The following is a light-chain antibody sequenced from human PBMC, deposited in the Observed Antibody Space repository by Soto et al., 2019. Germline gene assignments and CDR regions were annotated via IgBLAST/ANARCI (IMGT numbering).Light chain of an antibody. CDR2: AAS. CDR1: QSISNS. V-gene: IGKV1-39*01. CDR3: QQSYSSPQMYT. J-gene: IGKJ2*01. Sequence: DIQMTQSPSSLSASVGDRVTITCRASQSISNSLNWYQQKPGKAPDLLIYAASNLQSGVPSRITGSGSETDFTLTISSLQPEDFTTYYCQQSYSSPQMYTFGQGTKLEIK.